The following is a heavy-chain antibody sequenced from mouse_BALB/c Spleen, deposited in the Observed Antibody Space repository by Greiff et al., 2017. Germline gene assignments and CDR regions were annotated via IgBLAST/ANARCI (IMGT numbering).Heavy chain of an antibody. CDR3: ARGGLSYYYAMDY. D-gene: IGHD3-3*01. J-gene: IGHJ4*01. CDR1: GFTFSSFG. V-gene: IGHV5-17*02. CDR2: ISSGSSTI. Sequence: EVKLQESGGGLVQPGGSRKLSCAASGFTFSSFGMHWVRQAPEKGLEWVAYISSGSSTIYYADTVKGRFTISRDNPKNTLFLQMTSLRSEDTAMYYCARGGLSYYYAMDYWGQGTSVTVSS.